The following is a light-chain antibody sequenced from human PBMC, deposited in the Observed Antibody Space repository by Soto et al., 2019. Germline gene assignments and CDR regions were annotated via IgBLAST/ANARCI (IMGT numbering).Light chain of an antibody. CDR3: GTWDSSLSVLYV. CDR2: ENN. V-gene: IGLV1-51*02. J-gene: IGLJ1*01. CDR1: SSNIGNNY. Sequence: SVLTQPPSVSAAPGQKVTIPCSGSSSNIGNNYVSWYQQLPGTAPKLLIYENNKRPSGIPDRFSGSKSGTSATLGITGLQTGDEADYYCGTWDSSLSVLYVFGTGTKVTVL.